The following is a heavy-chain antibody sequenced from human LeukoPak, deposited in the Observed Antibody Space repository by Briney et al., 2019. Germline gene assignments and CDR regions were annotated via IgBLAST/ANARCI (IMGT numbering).Heavy chain of an antibody. CDR2: MNQDGSKI. V-gene: IGHV3-7*03. CDR1: GFNFRNYW. Sequence: GGSLRLSCATSGFNFRNYWMTWVRQAPWNGPEWLANMNQDGSKIYYVESVKGRFTISRDNAKNSLYLQMNSLRAEDTAVYYCASWDNFDYWGQGTLVTVSS. CDR3: ASWDNFDY. D-gene: IGHD1-26*01. J-gene: IGHJ4*02.